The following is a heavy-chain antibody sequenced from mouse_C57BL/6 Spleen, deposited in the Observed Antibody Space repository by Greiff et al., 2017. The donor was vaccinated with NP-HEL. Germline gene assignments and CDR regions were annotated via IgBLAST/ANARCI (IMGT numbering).Heavy chain of an antibody. Sequence: VQLVESGAELARPGASVKLSCKASGYTFTSYGISWVKQRTGQGLEWIGEIYPRSGNTYYNEKFKGKATLTADKSSSTAYMELRSLTSEDSAVYFCARRTGGKGFFDYWGQGTTLTVSS. CDR1: GYTFTSYG. CDR3: ARRTGGKGFFDY. J-gene: IGHJ2*01. D-gene: IGHD1-1*02. CDR2: IYPRSGNT. V-gene: IGHV1-81*01.